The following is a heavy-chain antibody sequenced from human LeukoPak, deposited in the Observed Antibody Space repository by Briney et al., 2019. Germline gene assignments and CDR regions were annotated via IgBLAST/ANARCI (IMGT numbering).Heavy chain of an antibody. CDR3: ARDSGSLYWYFDL. CDR2: IYYSGST. J-gene: IGHJ2*01. V-gene: IGHV4-39*02. D-gene: IGHD3-10*01. Sequence: SETLSLTCTVSGGSISSSSYYWGWIRQPPGRGLEWIGSIYYSGSTYYNPSLKSRVTISVDTSKNQFSLKLSSVTAADTAVYYCARDSGSLYWYFDLWGRGTLVTVSS. CDR1: GGSISSSSYY.